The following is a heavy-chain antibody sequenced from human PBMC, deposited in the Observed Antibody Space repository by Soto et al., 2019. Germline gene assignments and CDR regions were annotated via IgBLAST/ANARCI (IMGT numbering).Heavy chain of an antibody. CDR1: GFTFSSYA. D-gene: IGHD3-10*01. CDR3: AKDHPYGSGTDLHPMDV. J-gene: IGHJ6*04. CDR2: ISGSGGST. Sequence: GGSLRLSCAASGFTFSSYAMSWVRQAPGKGLEWVSAISGSGGSTYYADSVKGRFTISRDNSKNTLYLQMNSLRAEDTAVYYCAKDHPYGSGTDLHPMDVWGKGTTVTVSS. V-gene: IGHV3-23*01.